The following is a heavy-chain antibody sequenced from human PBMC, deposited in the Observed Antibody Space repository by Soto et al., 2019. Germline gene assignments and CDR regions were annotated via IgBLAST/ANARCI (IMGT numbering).Heavy chain of an antibody. D-gene: IGHD2-21*02. CDR3: IRGRSDWSTVDV. V-gene: IGHV3-74*03. Sequence: EEQLVESGGGLVQPGGSLRLSCTASGFTVSSYWTHWVRQAPGKGLEWVSRINIDGSSITYPDSMKGRFTMSRDNAKNTWYLEMNSLRADDTVVYYCIRGRSDWSTVDVWGQGTTFIFS. CDR2: INIDGSSI. CDR1: GFTVSSYW. J-gene: IGHJ6*02.